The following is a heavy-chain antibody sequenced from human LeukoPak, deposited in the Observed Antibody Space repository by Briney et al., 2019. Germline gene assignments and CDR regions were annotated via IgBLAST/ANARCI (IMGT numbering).Heavy chain of an antibody. CDR3: ARDETGVGTGGIDY. Sequence: GGSLRLSCAASGFTFGSYSMNWVRQAPGQGLEWVAYISSGGSTIYFADSVKGRFTISRDNARNSLYLQMNSLRDEDTAVYYCARDETGVGTGGIDYWGQGTLVTVSS. CDR1: GFTFGSYS. J-gene: IGHJ4*02. V-gene: IGHV3-48*02. D-gene: IGHD2-8*02. CDR2: ISSGGSTI.